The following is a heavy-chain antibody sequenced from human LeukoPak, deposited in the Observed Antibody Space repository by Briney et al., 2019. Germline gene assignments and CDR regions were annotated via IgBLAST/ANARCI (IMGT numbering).Heavy chain of an antibody. V-gene: IGHV4-59*01. CDR3: ARANWALYYFDY. CDR1: GGSISSYY. J-gene: IGHJ4*02. CDR2: IYYSGST. Sequence: SETLSLTCTVSGGSISSYYWSWIRQPPGKGLEWIGYIYYSGSTNYNPSLKSRVTISVDTSKNQFSLKLSSVTAADTAAYYCARANWALYYFDYWGQGTLVTVSS. D-gene: IGHD7-27*01.